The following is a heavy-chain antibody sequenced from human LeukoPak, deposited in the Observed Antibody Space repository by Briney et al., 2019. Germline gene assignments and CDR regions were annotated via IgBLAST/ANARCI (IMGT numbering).Heavy chain of an antibody. V-gene: IGHV1-2*02. CDR1: GYTFTSYG. CDR2: INPNSGGT. CDR3: ARGTVNYYYYYYMDV. Sequence: GASVKVSCKASGYTFTSYGISWVRQAPGQGLEWMGWINPNSGGTNYAQKFQGRVTMTRDTSISTAYMELSRLRSDDTAVYYCARGTVNYYYYYYMDVWGKGTTVTVSS. J-gene: IGHJ6*03. D-gene: IGHD4-17*01.